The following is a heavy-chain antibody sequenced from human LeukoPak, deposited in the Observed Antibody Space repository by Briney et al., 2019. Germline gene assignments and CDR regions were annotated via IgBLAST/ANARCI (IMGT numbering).Heavy chain of an antibody. Sequence: PGGSLRLSCAASGFTFSSYAMSWVRQAPGKGLEWVSAISSGGSRIYYADSVKGRFTISRDNAKNSLYLQMNSLRAEDTAVYYCARDRGYIAVTLYYFDYWGQGTLVTVSS. CDR2: ISSGGSRI. D-gene: IGHD6-19*01. V-gene: IGHV3-23*01. CDR1: GFTFSSYA. J-gene: IGHJ4*02. CDR3: ARDRGYIAVTLYYFDY.